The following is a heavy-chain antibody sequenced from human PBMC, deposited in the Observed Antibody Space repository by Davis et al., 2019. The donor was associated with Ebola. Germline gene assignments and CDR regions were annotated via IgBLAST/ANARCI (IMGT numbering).Heavy chain of an antibody. J-gene: IGHJ6*02. Sequence: GESLKISCKGSGYSFTTYWIVWVRQMPGKGLEWMGIIYPGDSDTRYSPSFQGQVTISADKSISTAYLQWSSLKASDTAMYYCARHLSYYYYYYGMDVWGQGTTVTVSS. CDR2: IYPGDSDT. V-gene: IGHV5-51*01. CDR3: ARHLSYYYYYYGMDV. CDR1: GYSFTTYW.